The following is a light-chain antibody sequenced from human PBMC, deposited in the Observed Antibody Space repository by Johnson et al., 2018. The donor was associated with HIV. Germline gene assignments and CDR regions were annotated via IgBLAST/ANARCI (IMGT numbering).Light chain of an antibody. CDR2: DNH. CDR1: SSNIGNNY. Sequence: QSVLTQPPSVSAAPGQKVTISCSGSSSNIGNNYVSWYQQFPGTAPKLLIYDNHKRPSGIPDRFSGSKSGTSATLGITGLQTGDEADYYCGTWDSSLSAGGVFGTGTKVTVL. CDR3: GTWDSSLSAGGV. J-gene: IGLJ1*01. V-gene: IGLV1-51*01.